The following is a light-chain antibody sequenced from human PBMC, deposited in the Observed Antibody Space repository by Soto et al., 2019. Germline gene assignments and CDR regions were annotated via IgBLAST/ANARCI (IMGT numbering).Light chain of an antibody. CDR2: DTS. J-gene: IGKJ4*01. CDR1: QGIGDT. V-gene: IGKV3-15*01. CDR3: QKYNIAPLT. Sequence: EVVMRQSQATLSVSTGEGATLSCRASQGIGDTLAWYQHKPGQTPRLLIYDTSTRATGVPARFSGSGSGTDFTLTISSLQPEDVATYYCQKYNIAPLTFGGGTKVDI.